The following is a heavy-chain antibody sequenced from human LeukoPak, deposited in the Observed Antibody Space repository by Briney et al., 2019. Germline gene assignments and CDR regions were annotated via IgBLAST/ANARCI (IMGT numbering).Heavy chain of an antibody. V-gene: IGHV3-48*01. J-gene: IGHJ4*02. CDR1: GFTFSSCS. Sequence: GGSLRLSCAASGFTFSSCSMNWVRQAPGKGLEWVSYISSSGTTISYAQSVKGRFTITRDNAQNSLTLHMNTLRADDTAVYYCAKDGGTHFDHWGQGTLVTVSS. D-gene: IGHD1-26*01. CDR2: ISSSGTTI. CDR3: AKDGGTHFDH.